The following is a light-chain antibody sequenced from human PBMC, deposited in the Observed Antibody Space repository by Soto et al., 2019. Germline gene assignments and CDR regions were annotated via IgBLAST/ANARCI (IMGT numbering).Light chain of an antibody. CDR1: QSVSIY. Sequence: EIVLTQSPATLSLSPGERATVSCRASQSVSIYLAWYQQKPGQAPRLLIYDASNRATGIPARFSGSGSGADFTLTISSLEPEDFAVYYCQQRISWPPTVGQGTRLEIK. V-gene: IGKV3-11*01. CDR2: DAS. J-gene: IGKJ5*01. CDR3: QQRISWPPT.